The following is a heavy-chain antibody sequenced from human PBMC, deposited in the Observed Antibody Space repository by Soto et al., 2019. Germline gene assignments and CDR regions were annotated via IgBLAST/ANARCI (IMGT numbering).Heavy chain of an antibody. J-gene: IGHJ4*02. Sequence: GGSLRLSCAASGFTFSSYWMHWVRQAPGAGPVWVSHISSDGSNIYYADSVKGRFTVSRDNAKNTLYLQMSSLRADDTAVYYCGRSREGYSYFEHWGQGILVTVSS. V-gene: IGHV3-74*01. CDR1: GFTFSSYW. D-gene: IGHD4-4*01. CDR2: ISSDGSNI. CDR3: GRSREGYSYFEH.